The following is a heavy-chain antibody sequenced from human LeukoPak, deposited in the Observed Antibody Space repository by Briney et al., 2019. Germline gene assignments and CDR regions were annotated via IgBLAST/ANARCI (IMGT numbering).Heavy chain of an antibody. V-gene: IGHV3-30*04. J-gene: IGHJ4*02. D-gene: IGHD6-19*01. CDR1: GFTFSSYA. CDR3: ARESRWLGFDY. Sequence: PGGSLRPSCAASGFTFSSYAMHWVRQAPGKGLEWVAVISYDGSNKYYADSVKGRFTISRDNSKNTLYLQMNSLRAEDTAVYYCARESRWLGFDYWGQGTLVTVSS. CDR2: ISYDGSNK.